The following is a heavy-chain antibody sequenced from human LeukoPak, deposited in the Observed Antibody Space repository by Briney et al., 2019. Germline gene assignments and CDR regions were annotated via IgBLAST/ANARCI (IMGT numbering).Heavy chain of an antibody. J-gene: IGHJ4*02. CDR2: IYYSGST. CDR1: GGSISSGGYY. D-gene: IGHD3-22*01. V-gene: IGHV4-30-4*08. Sequence: PSQTLSLTCTVSGGSISSGGYYWSWIRQHPGKGLEWIGYIYYSGSTYYNPSLKSRVAVSMDTSKNQFSLKLSSVTAADTAVYYCARGHDRSGYYYDYWGQGTLVTVSS. CDR3: ARGHDRSGYYYDY.